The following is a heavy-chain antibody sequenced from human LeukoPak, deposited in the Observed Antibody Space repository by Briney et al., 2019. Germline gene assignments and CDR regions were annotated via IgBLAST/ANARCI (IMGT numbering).Heavy chain of an antibody. CDR2: INPNSGAT. Sequence: ASVKVSCKASGYTFTGYFMHWVRQAPGQGLEWMGWINPNSGATNYAQKFQGRVTMTRDTSITTAYMELSTLTADDTAVYYCARVSLPGYFSLNLDYWCQGTLLTVTS. CDR3: ARVSLPGYFSLNLDY. CDR1: GYTFTGYF. V-gene: IGHV1-2*02. J-gene: IGHJ4*02. D-gene: IGHD3-9*01.